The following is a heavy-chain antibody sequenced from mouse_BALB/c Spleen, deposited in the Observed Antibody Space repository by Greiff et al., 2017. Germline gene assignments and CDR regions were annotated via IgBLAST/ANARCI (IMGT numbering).Heavy chain of an antibody. CDR2: ISYSGST. V-gene: IGHV3-2*02. D-gene: IGHD2-1*01. CDR3: ARYGNYGGYFDY. CDR1: GYSITSDYA. J-gene: IGHJ2*01. Sequence: VQLKESGPGLVKPSQSLSLTCTVTGYSITSDYAWNWIRQFPGNKLEWMGYISYSGSTSYNPSLKSRISITRDTSKNQFFLQLNSVTTEDTATYYCARYGNYGGYFDYWGQGTTLTVSS.